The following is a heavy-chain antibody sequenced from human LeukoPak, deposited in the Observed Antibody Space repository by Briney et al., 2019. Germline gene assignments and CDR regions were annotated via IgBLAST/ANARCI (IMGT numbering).Heavy chain of an antibody. V-gene: IGHV3-23*01. CDR2: ISGSGGST. CDR1: GFTFSSYA. J-gene: IGHJ1*01. Sequence: AGGSLRLSCAASGFTFSSYAMSWVRQAPGKGLEWVSAISGSGGSTYYADSVKGRFTISRDNSKNTLYLQMNSLRAEDTAVYYCAKASHDYGDYGSAEYFQHWGQGTLVTVSS. CDR3: AKASHDYGDYGSAEYFQH. D-gene: IGHD4-17*01.